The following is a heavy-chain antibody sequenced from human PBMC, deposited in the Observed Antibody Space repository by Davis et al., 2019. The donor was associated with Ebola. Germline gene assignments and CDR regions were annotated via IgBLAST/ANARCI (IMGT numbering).Heavy chain of an antibody. D-gene: IGHD3-10*01. CDR2: ISYDGSNK. Sequence: GESLKISCAASGFTFSSYAMHWVRQAPGKGLEWVAVISYDGSNKYYADSVKGRFTISRDNSKNTLYLQMNSLRAEDTAVYYCARDGRPGFGELPDYYYYGMDVWGQGTTVTVSS. CDR3: ARDGRPGFGELPDYYYYGMDV. CDR1: GFTFSSYA. J-gene: IGHJ6*02. V-gene: IGHV3-30-3*01.